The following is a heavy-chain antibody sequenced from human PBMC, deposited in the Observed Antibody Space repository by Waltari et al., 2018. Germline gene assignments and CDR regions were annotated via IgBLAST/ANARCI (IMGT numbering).Heavy chain of an antibody. J-gene: IGHJ6*02. Sequence: QVQLVESGGGLVKPGGSLRLSCAASGFTFLDWYMTWNRQAPGKGLEYISYMSNSGNRKLYADSVRGRFTVSRDHASNSVYLQMDSLRSEDTAVYYCARDFSHNGMDVWGQGTTVIVSS. V-gene: IGHV3-11*01. CDR1: GFTFLDWY. CDR3: ARDFSHNGMDV. CDR2: MSNSGNRK.